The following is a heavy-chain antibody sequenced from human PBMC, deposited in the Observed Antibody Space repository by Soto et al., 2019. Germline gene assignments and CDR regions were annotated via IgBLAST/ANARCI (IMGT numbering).Heavy chain of an antibody. CDR1: GCTFTSYG. Sequence: ASDKVSCKASGCTFTSYGISWVRQAPGQGLAWMGWISAYNGNTNYAQKLQGRVTMTTDASTRTAYMELRSLRTDDTAAYYCARDRSPGGITVYYNYDMDVWGQGTTVTVSS. V-gene: IGHV1-18*01. CDR3: ARDRSPGGITVYYNYDMDV. CDR2: ISAYNGNT. J-gene: IGHJ6*02. D-gene: IGHD3-16*01.